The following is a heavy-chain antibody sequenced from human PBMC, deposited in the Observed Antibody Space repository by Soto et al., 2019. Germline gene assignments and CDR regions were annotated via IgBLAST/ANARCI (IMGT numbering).Heavy chain of an antibody. CDR3: ARHPPPYYGSGLLLDY. V-gene: IGHV4-59*08. J-gene: IGHJ4*02. CDR1: GGSISSFY. D-gene: IGHD3-10*01. Sequence: QVQLQESGPGLVKPSETLSLTCTVSGGSISSFYWSWIRQPPGKGLEWIGYIYNSGSTNYNPSLKSRVTISIDTSKNQFSLKLSSVTAADTAVYYCARHPPPYYGSGLLLDYWGQGTRVTVSS. CDR2: IYNSGST.